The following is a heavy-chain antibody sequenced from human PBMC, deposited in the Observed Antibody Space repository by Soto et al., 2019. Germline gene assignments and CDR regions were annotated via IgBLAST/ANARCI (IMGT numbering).Heavy chain of an antibody. V-gene: IGHV4-59*01. CDR2: IYYSGST. CDR3: ARVRSSGYYWDYFDY. J-gene: IGHJ4*02. Sequence: QVQLQESGPGLVKPSETLSLTCTVSGDSINNYYWTWIRQPPGKGLEWIGNIYYSGSTSYNPSLESRVIISVDRSKNQISLKVSSVNAADTAVYHCARVRSSGYYWDYFDYWGQGALVTVSS. D-gene: IGHD3-22*01. CDR1: GDSINNYY.